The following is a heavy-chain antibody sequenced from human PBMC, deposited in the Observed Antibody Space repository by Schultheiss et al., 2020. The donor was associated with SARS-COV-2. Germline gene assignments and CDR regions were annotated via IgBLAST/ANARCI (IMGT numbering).Heavy chain of an antibody. CDR2: IYYSGST. V-gene: IGHV4-39*01. D-gene: IGHD3-3*01. CDR3: ARGSQYYDFWSGYYPNWFDP. CDR1: GGSISSSSYY. Sequence: GSLRLSCTVSGGSISSSSYYWGWIRQPPGKGLEWIGSIYYSGSTYYNPSLKSRVTISVDTSKNQFSLKLSSVTAADTAVYYCARGSQYYDFWSGYYPNWFDPWGQGTLVTVSS. J-gene: IGHJ5*02.